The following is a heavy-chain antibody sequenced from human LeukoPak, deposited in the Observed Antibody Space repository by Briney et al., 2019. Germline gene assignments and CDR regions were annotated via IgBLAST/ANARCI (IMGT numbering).Heavy chain of an antibody. V-gene: IGHV3-48*03. CDR2: ISSSGRTI. D-gene: IGHD1-26*01. CDR3: VRREGFFYYFDY. Sequence: GGSLRLSCAASGFSFSSYEMNWVRQAPGKGLEWVSYISSSGRTIYYADSVKGRFTISRDNAKNSLYLQMNSLRAEDAAVYYCVRREGFFYYFDYWGQGTLVTVSS. J-gene: IGHJ4*02. CDR1: GFSFSSYE.